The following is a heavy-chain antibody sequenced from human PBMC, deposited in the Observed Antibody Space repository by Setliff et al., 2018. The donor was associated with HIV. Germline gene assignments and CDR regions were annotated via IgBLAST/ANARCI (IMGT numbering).Heavy chain of an antibody. CDR1: GFTFSSYA. CDR3: AKGFRPVDTALVSGPTY. CDR2: FTSGGST. V-gene: IGHV3-23*01. Sequence: GGSLRLSCAASGFTFSSYAMSWVRQTPEKGLEWVSIFTSGGSTYYADSAKGRFIISRDNSQNTLYLQMNSLRADDTAIYYCAKGFRPVDTALVSGPTYWGQGIRVTVSS. J-gene: IGHJ4*02. D-gene: IGHD5-18*01.